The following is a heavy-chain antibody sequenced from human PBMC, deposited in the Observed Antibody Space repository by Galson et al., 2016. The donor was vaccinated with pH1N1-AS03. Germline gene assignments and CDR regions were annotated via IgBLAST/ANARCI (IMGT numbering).Heavy chain of an antibody. J-gene: IGHJ4*02. V-gene: IGHV3-7*03. Sequence: SLRLSCAVSGFTFSTYWMSWVRQVPGKGLEWVANIKPDGSEKYYVDSVKGRFTISRDNAKNSLFLQMNSLRPEDTAVYSCACDHNWNGYCGQGTLVTVSS. CDR1: GFTFSTYW. D-gene: IGHD1-20*01. CDR3: ACDHNWNGY. CDR2: IKPDGSEK.